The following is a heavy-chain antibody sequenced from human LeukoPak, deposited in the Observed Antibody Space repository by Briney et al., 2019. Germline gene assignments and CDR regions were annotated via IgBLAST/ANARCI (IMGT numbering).Heavy chain of an antibody. CDR3: ARGSSSSWYDGLWFDP. J-gene: IGHJ5*02. CDR2: IYYSGST. CDR1: GGSISSGGYY. D-gene: IGHD6-13*01. Sequence: PSQTLSLTCTVSGGSISSGGYYWSWIRQHPGKGLEWIGYIYYSGSTYYNPSLKSRVTISVDTSKNQFSLKLSSVTAADTAVYYCARGSSSSWYDGLWFDPWGQGTLVTVSS. V-gene: IGHV4-31*03.